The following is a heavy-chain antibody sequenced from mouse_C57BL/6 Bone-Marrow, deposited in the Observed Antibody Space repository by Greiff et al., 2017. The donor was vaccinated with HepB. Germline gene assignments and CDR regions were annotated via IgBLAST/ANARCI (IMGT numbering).Heavy chain of an antibody. Sequence: DVKLQESGPGLVKPSQSLSLTCSVTGYSITSGYYWNWIRQFPGNKLEWMGYISYDGSNNYNPSLKNRISITRDTSKNQFFLKLNSVTTEDTATYYCATNWDLYWYFDVWGTGTTVTVSS. J-gene: IGHJ1*03. CDR3: ATNWDLYWYFDV. D-gene: IGHD4-1*01. CDR2: ISYDGSN. V-gene: IGHV3-6*01. CDR1: GYSITSGYY.